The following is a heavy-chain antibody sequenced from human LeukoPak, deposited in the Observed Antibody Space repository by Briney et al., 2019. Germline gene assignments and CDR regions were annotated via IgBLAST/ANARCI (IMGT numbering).Heavy chain of an antibody. CDR2: ISYDGSNK. CDR1: GFTFSSYG. Sequence: GGSLRLSCAASGFTFSSYGMHWVRQAPGKGLEWVAVISYDGSNKYFADSVKGRFTISRDDSKNTLYLQMNSLRAEDTAVYYCARSLDIVVVPAAKEAYNYYMDVWGKGTTVTVSS. CDR3: ARSLDIVVVPAAKEAYNYYMDV. J-gene: IGHJ6*03. V-gene: IGHV3-30*03. D-gene: IGHD2-2*01.